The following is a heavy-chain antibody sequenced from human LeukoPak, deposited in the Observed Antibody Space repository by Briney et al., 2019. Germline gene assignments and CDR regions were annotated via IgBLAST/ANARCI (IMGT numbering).Heavy chain of an antibody. CDR2: ISAYNGNT. CDR1: GYTFTSYG. Sequence: ASVKVSCKASGYTFTSYGISWVRQAPGQGLEWMGWISAYNGNTNYAQKLQGRVTVTTDTSTSTAYMELRSLRSDDTAVYYCARLQDYYDSSGYLDYWGQGTLVTVSS. D-gene: IGHD3-22*01. J-gene: IGHJ4*02. V-gene: IGHV1-18*01. CDR3: ARLQDYYDSSGYLDY.